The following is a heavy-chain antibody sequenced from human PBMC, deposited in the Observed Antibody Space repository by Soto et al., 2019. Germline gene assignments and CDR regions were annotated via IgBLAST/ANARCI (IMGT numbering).Heavy chain of an antibody. D-gene: IGHD2-21*01. J-gene: IGHJ6*02. CDR3: ARRHQSPYYYGMDV. Sequence: EVQLVESGGGLVQPGGSLRLSCAASGFTFSDYWMHWVRQAPGKGLVWVSRINSDGNSTSYADSVKGRFTISRDNAKTTLHLQMNSLRAEDTAVYYCARRHQSPYYYGMDVWGPGTTVTVSS. CDR2: INSDGNST. V-gene: IGHV3-74*01. CDR1: GFTFSDYW.